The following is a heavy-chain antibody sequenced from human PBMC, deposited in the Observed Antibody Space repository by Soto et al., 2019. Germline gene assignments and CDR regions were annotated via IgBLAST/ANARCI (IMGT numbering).Heavy chain of an antibody. CDR3: ARDSNWASDF. J-gene: IGHJ4*02. CDR2: IKGDGGET. V-gene: IGHV3-7*01. D-gene: IGHD3-16*01. Sequence: EVQLVESGGGLVQPGGSLRLSCAASGFNFNSHWMRWVRQAPGKGLECVANIKGDGGETFYVDSVKGRFTISRDNAKNSLYLQMNSLRAEDTAVYYCARDSNWASDFWGQGTLVIVSS. CDR1: GFNFNSHW.